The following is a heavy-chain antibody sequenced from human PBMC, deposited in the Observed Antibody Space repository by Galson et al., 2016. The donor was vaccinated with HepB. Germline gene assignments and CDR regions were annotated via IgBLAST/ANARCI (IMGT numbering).Heavy chain of an antibody. CDR2: IDYDGNKK. J-gene: IGHJ4*01. CDR3: AKEPSRASNGGYHDHLTF. Sequence: SLRLSCAVSGFIFGDFGMHWVRQSPGKGLEWLASIDYDGNKKHYAHTVKGRFTISRDNAQNTVYSDMNGLTPGDTAVYYCAKEPSRASNGGYHDHLTFGGHGTLVTVSS. V-gene: IGHV3-30*18. CDR1: GFIFGDFG. D-gene: IGHD3-9*01.